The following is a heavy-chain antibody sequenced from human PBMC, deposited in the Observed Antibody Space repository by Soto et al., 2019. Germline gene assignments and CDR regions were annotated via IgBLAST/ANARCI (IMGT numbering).Heavy chain of an antibody. CDR3: ARDRYDILTGYYFDY. D-gene: IGHD3-9*01. V-gene: IGHV1-69*08. CDR2: IIPILGIA. Sequence: QVQLVQSGAEVKKPGSSVKVSCKASGGTFSSYTISWVXXXXXQGLEWMGRIIPILGIANYAQKFQGRVTITADKSTSTAYMELSSLRSEDTAVYYCARDRYDILTGYYFDYWGQGTLVTVSS. J-gene: IGHJ4*02. CDR1: GGTFSSYT.